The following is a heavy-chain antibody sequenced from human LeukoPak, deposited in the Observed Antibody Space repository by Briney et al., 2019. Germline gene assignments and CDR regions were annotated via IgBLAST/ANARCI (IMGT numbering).Heavy chain of an antibody. CDR2: IRNKRDGGTP. CDR3: TKLNARDASDI. CDR1: GVTLSDHW. D-gene: IGHD1-7*01. V-gene: IGHV3-15*01. J-gene: IGHJ3*02. Sequence: GGSLRVSCTASGVTLSDHWMSWVRQAPGKGLEWVGRIRNKRDGGTPDYAAPVKGRFTISRDDSIDTVYLQLNSLSSEDTAVYYCTKLNARDASDIWGQGTMVTVSS.